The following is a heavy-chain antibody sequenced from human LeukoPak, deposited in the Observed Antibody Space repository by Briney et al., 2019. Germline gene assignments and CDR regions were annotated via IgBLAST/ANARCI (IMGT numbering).Heavy chain of an antibody. CDR1: GFTFSGSA. CDR3: TSLLPSRDY. CDR2: IRSKANSYAT. Sequence: PGGSLRLSCAASGFTFSGSAMHWVRQASGKGLEWVGRIRSKANSYATAYAASVKGRFTISRDDSKNTAYLQMNSLKTEDTAVYYCTSLLPSRDYWGQGTLVTVSS. J-gene: IGHJ4*02. V-gene: IGHV3-73*01.